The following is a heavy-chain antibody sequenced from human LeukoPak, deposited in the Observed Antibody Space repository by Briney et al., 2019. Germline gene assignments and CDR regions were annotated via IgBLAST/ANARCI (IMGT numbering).Heavy chain of an antibody. CDR3: ARGRVSSSTWYSTYYYYFYMDV. V-gene: IGHV4-59*01. CDR2: IYYSGST. CDR1: GGAFSGYY. J-gene: IGHJ6*03. Sequence: PSETLSLTCAVYGGAFSGYYWSWIRQPPGKGLEGIGYIYYSGSTNYNSSFKSRVTISIDTSKNQVSLRLRSVTAADTAVYFCARGRVSSSTWYSTYYYYFYMDVWGKGTTVTVSS. D-gene: IGHD1-1*01.